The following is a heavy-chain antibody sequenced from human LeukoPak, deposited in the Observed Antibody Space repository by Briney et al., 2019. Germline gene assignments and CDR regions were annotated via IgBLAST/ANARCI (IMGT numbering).Heavy chain of an antibody. Sequence: GGSLRLSCAASGFSFSSHGMTWVSLAPGRGLEYVAAISGSGDNTYYADSVKDRFTISRDASKNTVFLQMNSLRVEDTAVYQCARGPIDKVVAGTFFGHWGQGTVVTVSS. V-gene: IGHV3-23*01. CDR3: ARGPIDKVVAGTFFGH. J-gene: IGHJ4*02. D-gene: IGHD6-19*01. CDR2: ISGSGDNT. CDR1: GFSFSSHG.